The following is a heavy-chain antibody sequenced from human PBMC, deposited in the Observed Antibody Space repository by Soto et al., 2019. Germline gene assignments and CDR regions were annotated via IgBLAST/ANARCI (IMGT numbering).Heavy chain of an antibody. D-gene: IGHD5-12*01. CDR2: IGGRGNSA. CDR3: VREGRGFSDF. Sequence: GGSLRLSCAASGFIFTNYAMNWVRQAPGKGLEWVSVIGGRGNSAYYADSVQGRFTISRDNSKNTLSLQMSSLTADDTAIYYCVREGRGFSDFWGRATMVTFSS. V-gene: IGHV3-23*01. J-gene: IGHJ3*01. CDR1: GFIFTNYA.